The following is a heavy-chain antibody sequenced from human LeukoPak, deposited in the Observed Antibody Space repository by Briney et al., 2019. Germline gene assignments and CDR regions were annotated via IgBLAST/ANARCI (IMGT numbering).Heavy chain of an antibody. CDR1: GFTFSSYA. J-gene: IGHJ4*02. CDR3: AKSQGIRGYYFDY. Sequence: GGSLRLSCAASGFTFSSYAMSWVRRAPGKGLEWVSAISGSGGSTYYADSVKGRFTISRDNSKNTLYLQMNSLRAEDTAVYYCAKSQGIRGYYFDYWGQGTLVTVSS. CDR2: ISGSGGST. D-gene: IGHD5-18*01. V-gene: IGHV3-23*01.